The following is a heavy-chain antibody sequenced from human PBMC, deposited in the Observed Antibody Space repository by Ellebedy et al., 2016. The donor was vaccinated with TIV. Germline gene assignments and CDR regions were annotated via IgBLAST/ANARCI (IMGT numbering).Heavy chain of an antibody. V-gene: IGHV3-30*18. J-gene: IGHJ4*02. Sequence: GESLKISCVASGFTFSCYGMHWVRQAPGKGPEWVAIIPYDGTDKEYADSVKGRFTITRDNSKNTLYLQLNSLRAEDSAVYYCKKDKGTVGSCHDYWGQGTLVTVSS. CDR3: KKDKGTVGSCHDY. D-gene: IGHD2-15*01. CDR2: IPYDGTDK. CDR1: GFTFSCYG.